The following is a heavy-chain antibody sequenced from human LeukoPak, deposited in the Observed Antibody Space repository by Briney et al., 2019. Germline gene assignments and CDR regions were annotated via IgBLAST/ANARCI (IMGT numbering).Heavy chain of an antibody. Sequence: SVRVSCKASGGTFSSYSINWVRQAPGQGLEWMGGIVPIFGTANYAQKFQGRVTITADESTSTGYLEMSSLRSEDTAVYYCASSKDYYDSSGFARTLDYWGQGTLVTVSS. CDR2: IVPIFGTA. J-gene: IGHJ4*02. CDR1: GGTFSSYS. CDR3: ASSKDYYDSSGFARTLDY. V-gene: IGHV1-69*13. D-gene: IGHD3-22*01.